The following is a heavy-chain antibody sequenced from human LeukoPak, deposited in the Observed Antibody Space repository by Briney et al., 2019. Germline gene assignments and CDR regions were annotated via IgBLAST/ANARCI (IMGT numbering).Heavy chain of an antibody. J-gene: IGHJ4*02. CDR2: IFYTGSA. Sequence: PSETLSLTCTVPGGSISSYYWTWIRQPPRKGLEWIGYIFYTGSANYNPSLKSRVTISVDTSKNQFSLKLSSVTAADTAVYYCARCPSWSGYSFDYWGQGTLVTVSS. CDR3: ARCPSWSGYSFDY. CDR1: GGSISSYY. D-gene: IGHD3-3*01. V-gene: IGHV4-59*01.